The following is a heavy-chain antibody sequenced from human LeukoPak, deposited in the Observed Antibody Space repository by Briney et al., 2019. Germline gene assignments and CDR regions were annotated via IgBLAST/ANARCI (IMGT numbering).Heavy chain of an antibody. V-gene: IGHV4-39*01. J-gene: IGHJ6*03. CDR3: ASGGNVRYYYYYMDV. CDR1: GGSISSSSYY. CDR2: IYYSGST. Sequence: PSETLSLTCTVSGGSISSSSYYWGWIRQPPGKGLEWIGSIYYSGSTYYNPSLKSRVTISVDTSKNQFSLKLSSVTAADTAVYYCASGGNVRYYYYYMDVWGEGTTVTVSS. D-gene: IGHD4-23*01.